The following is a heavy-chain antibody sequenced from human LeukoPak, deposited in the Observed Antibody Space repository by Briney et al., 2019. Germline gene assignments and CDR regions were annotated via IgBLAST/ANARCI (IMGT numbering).Heavy chain of an antibody. CDR3: TRDVSRGYSYGYYGLFDY. V-gene: IGHV3-49*03. Sequence: GGSLRLSCTASGFTFGDYAMSWFRQAPGKGLEGVGFIRSKAYGGTTEYAASVKGRFTISRDDSKSIAYLQMNSLKTEDTAVYYCTRDVSRGYSYGYYGLFDYWGQGTLVTVSS. CDR1: GFTFGDYA. J-gene: IGHJ4*02. D-gene: IGHD5-18*01. CDR2: IRSKAYGGTT.